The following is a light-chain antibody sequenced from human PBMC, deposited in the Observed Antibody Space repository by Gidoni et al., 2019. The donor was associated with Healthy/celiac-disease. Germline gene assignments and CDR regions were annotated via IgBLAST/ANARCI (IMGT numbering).Light chain of an antibody. CDR3: QQYYSTPLT. CDR1: QSVLYSSNNKNY. Sequence: IVMTPSPDSLAVSLGERATINCNSSQSVLYSSNNKNYLAWYQQKPGQPPKLLIYWASTRESGVPDRFSGSGSGTDFTLTISSLQAEDVAVYYCQQYYSTPLTFGGGTKVEIK. CDR2: WAS. J-gene: IGKJ4*01. V-gene: IGKV4-1*01.